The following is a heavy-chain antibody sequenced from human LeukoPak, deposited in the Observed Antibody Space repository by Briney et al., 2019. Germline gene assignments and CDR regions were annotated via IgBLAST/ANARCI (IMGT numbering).Heavy chain of an antibody. CDR2: INPSGGST. J-gene: IGHJ4*02. CDR1: GYTFTSYY. CDR3: ARTPSGSGYNSRGYFDY. V-gene: IGHV1-46*01. Sequence: ASVKVSCKASGYTFTSYYIHWVRLAPGQGLEWMGIINPSGGSTSYAQKFQGRVTMTRDTSTSTVYMELSSLRSEDTAVYYCARTPSGSGYNSRGYFDYWGQGTLVTVSS. D-gene: IGHD3-22*01.